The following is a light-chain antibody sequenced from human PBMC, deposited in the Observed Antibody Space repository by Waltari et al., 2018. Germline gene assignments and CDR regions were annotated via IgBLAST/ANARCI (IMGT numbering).Light chain of an antibody. V-gene: IGLV1-51*02. CDR1: SSNIGNNY. CDR2: ENN. Sequence: QSVLTQPPSVSAAPGQKVTISCSGSSSNIGNNYVSWYQQLPGTAPKLLISENNNRPSGIPDRFSGSKSGTSATLGITGLQTGDEADYYCGTWDSSLHSGVFGGGTKLTVL. J-gene: IGLJ3*02. CDR3: GTWDSSLHSGV.